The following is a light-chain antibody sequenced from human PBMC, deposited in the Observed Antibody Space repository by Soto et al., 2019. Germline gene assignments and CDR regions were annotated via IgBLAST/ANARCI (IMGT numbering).Light chain of an antibody. CDR3: CSYGGSYTWV. CDR2: DVS. V-gene: IGLV2-11*01. J-gene: IGLJ2*01. Sequence: QSALTQPRSVSGSPGQSVTISCTGTSGDVGGYNFVSWYQQHPGKVPTLVVFDVSHRPSGVPDRFSGSKSGNTASLTISGLQAEDEADYSCCSYGGSYTWVFGGGTKVTVL. CDR1: SGDVGGYNF.